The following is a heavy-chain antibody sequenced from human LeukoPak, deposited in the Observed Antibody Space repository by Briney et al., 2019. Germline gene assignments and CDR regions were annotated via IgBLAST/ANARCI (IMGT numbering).Heavy chain of an antibody. Sequence: GGSLRLSCAASGFTFSIYSMNRVRQAPGKGLEWVSSISSSSSYIYYADSVKGRFTISRDNAKNSLYLQMNSLRAEDTAVYYCARDQDTAMVTYFDYWGQGTLVTASS. CDR3: ARDQDTAMVTYFDY. J-gene: IGHJ4*02. D-gene: IGHD5-18*01. V-gene: IGHV3-21*01. CDR1: GFTFSIYS. CDR2: ISSSSSYI.